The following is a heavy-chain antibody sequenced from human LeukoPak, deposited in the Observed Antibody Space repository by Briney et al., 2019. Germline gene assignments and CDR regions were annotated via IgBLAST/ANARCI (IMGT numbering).Heavy chain of an antibody. CDR1: GGSISSSSYY. Sequence: SETLSLTCTVSGGSISSSSYYWGWIRQPPGKGLEWIGSIYYSGSTYYNPSLKSRVTISVDTSKNQFSLKLSSVTAADTAVYYCARTLVGADWGYYFDYWGQGTLVTFSS. V-gene: IGHV4-39*01. CDR2: IYYSGST. J-gene: IGHJ4*02. D-gene: IGHD1-26*01. CDR3: ARTLVGADWGYYFDY.